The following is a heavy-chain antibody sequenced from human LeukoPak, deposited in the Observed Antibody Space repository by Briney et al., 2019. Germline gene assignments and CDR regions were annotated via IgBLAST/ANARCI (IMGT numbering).Heavy chain of an antibody. J-gene: IGHJ4*02. Sequence: KASETLSLTCTVSGGSISSGSYYWSWLRQPAGKGLERIGRIYTSGSTNYNPSLKSRVTISVDTSKNQFSLKLSSVTAADTAVYYCARRTDCSGGSCYSLDYWGQGTLVTVSS. CDR3: ARRTDCSGGSCYSLDY. CDR1: GGSISSGSYY. D-gene: IGHD2-15*01. CDR2: IYTSGST. V-gene: IGHV4-61*02.